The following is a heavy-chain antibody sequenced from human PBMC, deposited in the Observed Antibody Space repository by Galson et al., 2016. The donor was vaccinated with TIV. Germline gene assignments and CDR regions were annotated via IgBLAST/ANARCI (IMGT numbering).Heavy chain of an antibody. CDR3: ARHSGAVAGYDYGMDV. D-gene: IGHD6-19*01. CDR2: ISSSGFS. V-gene: IGHV4-59*08. J-gene: IGHJ6*02. CDR1: GDSISSSY. Sequence: LSLTCNVSGDSISSSYWSWIRQPPGKGLEWIGFISSSGFSNYNPALKSRVTISVDTSKNQFSLRLSSVTAADTAVYYCARHSGAVAGYDYGMDVWGQGTTVTVSS.